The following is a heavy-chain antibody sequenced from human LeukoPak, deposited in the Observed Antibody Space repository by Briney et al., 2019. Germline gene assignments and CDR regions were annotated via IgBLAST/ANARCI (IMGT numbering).Heavy chain of an antibody. Sequence: SETLSLTCTVSGGSISSYYWSWIRQPPGKGLEWIGYIYYSGSTNYNPSLKSRVTISVDTSKNQFSLKLSSVTAADTAVYYCARIPPTTYCSGGSCSNDAFDIWGQGTMVTVSS. J-gene: IGHJ3*02. V-gene: IGHV4-59*01. CDR2: IYYSGST. D-gene: IGHD2-15*01. CDR1: GGSISSYY. CDR3: ARIPPTTYCSGGSCSNDAFDI.